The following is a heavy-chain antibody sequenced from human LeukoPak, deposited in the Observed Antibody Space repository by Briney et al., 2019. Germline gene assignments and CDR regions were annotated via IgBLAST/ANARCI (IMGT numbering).Heavy chain of an antibody. Sequence: ASVKVSCKASGYTFTGYYMHWVRQAPGQGLEWMGWINPNSGGTNYAQKFQGRVTMTRDTSISTAYMELSRLRSDDTAVYYCAREGIERYDYVWGGYRQRYFDYWGQGTLVTVSS. V-gene: IGHV1-2*02. J-gene: IGHJ4*02. CDR3: AREGIERYDYVWGGYRQRYFDY. D-gene: IGHD3-16*02. CDR1: GYTFTGYY. CDR2: INPNSGGT.